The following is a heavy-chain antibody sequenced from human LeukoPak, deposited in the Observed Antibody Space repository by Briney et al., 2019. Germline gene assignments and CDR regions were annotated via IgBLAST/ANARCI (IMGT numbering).Heavy chain of an antibody. CDR1: GFTFSSYG. V-gene: IGHV3-30*02. Sequence: GGSLRLSCAASGFTFSSYGMHWVRQAPGKGLEWVAFMRYDGSNRNYADSVKGRFTISRDNSKNTLYLQMNSLRAEDTAVYYCARVVGSGSYQNWFDPWGQGTLVTVSS. CDR2: MRYDGSNR. D-gene: IGHD3-10*01. CDR3: ARVVGSGSYQNWFDP. J-gene: IGHJ5*02.